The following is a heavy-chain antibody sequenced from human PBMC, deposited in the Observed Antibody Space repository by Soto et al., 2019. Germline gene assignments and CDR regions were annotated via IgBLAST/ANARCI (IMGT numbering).Heavy chain of an antibody. J-gene: IGHJ4*02. Sequence: PSETLSLTCTVSGGSVSSSSYYWGWIRQPPGKGLEWIGTIYYTGSTSYSPSLERRVTISVDTSKTQFSLNLSSVTATDTAVYYCAGRRAGDYYFDYWGQGTLVTVSS. CDR3: AGRRAGDYYFDY. CDR1: GGSVSSSSYY. D-gene: IGHD1-26*01. CDR2: IYYTGST. V-gene: IGHV4-39*01.